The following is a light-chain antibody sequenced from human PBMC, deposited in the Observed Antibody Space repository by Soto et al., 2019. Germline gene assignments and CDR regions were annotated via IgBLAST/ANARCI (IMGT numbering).Light chain of an antibody. CDR2: DVT. J-gene: IGLJ1*01. Sequence: SVLAPPRSVSGCPGQSVTICCTGTSSDVGRYDYVSWYQQYPGEAPNLIIYDVTERPSGVPDRFSGSKSGNTASLTISGLRAEDEAAYSCCSFAGSYSYVFGSGTKVTVL. CDR1: SSDVGRYDY. CDR3: CSFAGSYSYV. V-gene: IGLV2-11*01.